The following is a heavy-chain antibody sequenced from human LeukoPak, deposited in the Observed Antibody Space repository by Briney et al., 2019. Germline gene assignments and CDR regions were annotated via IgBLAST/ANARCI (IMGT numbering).Heavy chain of an antibody. CDR1: GFTFSSYG. V-gene: IGHV3-23*01. J-gene: IGHJ5*02. CDR2: ISGSGGST. CDR3: VKDSDELIAAVYNWFDP. D-gene: IGHD6-13*01. Sequence: GGSLRLSCAAPGFTFSSYGMSWVRQAPEKGLEWVSGISGSGGSTYYADSVKGRFTISRDNFKDTLYLQMNSLRAEDTAVYYCVKDSDELIAAVYNWFDPWGQGTQVTVSS.